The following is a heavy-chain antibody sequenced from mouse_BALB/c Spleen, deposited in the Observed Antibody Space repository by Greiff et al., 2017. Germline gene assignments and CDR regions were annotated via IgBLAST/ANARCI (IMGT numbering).Heavy chain of an antibody. Sequence: EVQGVESGGGLVQPGGSRKLSCAASGFTFSSFGMHWVRQAPEKGLEWVAYISSGSSTIYYADTVKGRFTISRDNPKNTLFLQMTSLRSEDTAMYYCASQGNAMDYWGQGTSVTVSS. CDR2: ISSGSSTI. V-gene: IGHV5-17*02. CDR1: GFTFSSFG. J-gene: IGHJ4*01. CDR3: ASQGNAMDY.